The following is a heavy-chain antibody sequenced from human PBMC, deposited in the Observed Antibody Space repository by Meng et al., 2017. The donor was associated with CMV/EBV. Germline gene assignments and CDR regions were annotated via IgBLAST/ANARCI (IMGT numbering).Heavy chain of an antibody. CDR3: ARGGRWFGEFIPSNWFDP. CDR2: MNPNSGNT. CDR1: GYTFTSYD. V-gene: IGHV1-8*03. Sequence: ASVKVSCKASGYTFTSYDINWVRQATGQGLEWMGWMNPNSGNTGYAQKFQGRVTITRNTSISTAYMELSSLRSEDTAVYYCARGGRWFGEFIPSNWFDPWGQGTLVTVSS. J-gene: IGHJ5*02. D-gene: IGHD3-10*01.